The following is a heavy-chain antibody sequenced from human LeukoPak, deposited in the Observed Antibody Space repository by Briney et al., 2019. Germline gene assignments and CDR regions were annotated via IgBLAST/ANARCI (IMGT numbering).Heavy chain of an antibody. Sequence: SETLSLTCAVYGGSFSGYYWSWIRQPPGKGLEWIGEINHSGSTNYNPSLKSRVNISVDTSKNQFSLKLSSVTAADTAVYYCARGGGYYYYYMDVWGKGTTVTVSS. J-gene: IGHJ6*03. CDR2: INHSGST. V-gene: IGHV4-34*01. CDR1: GGSFSGYY. CDR3: ARGGGYYYYYMDV.